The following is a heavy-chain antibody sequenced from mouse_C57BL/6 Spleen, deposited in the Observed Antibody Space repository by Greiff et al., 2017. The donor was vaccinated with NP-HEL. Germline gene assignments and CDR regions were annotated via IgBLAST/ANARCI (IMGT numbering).Heavy chain of an antibody. J-gene: IGHJ2*01. D-gene: IGHD1-1*01. V-gene: IGHV5-9*01. Sequence: EVKVVESGGGLVKPGGSLKLSCAASGFTFSSYTMSWVRQTPEKRLEWVATISGGGGNTYYPDSVKGRFTISRDNAKNTLYLQMSSLRSEDTALYYCARGGLYYYGKNFDYWGQGTTLTVSS. CDR3: ARGGLYYYGKNFDY. CDR1: GFTFSSYT. CDR2: ISGGGGNT.